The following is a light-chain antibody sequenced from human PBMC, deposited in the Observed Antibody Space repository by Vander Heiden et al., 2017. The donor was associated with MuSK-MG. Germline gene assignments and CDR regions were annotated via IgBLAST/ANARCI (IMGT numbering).Light chain of an antibody. CDR1: QNIKNY. V-gene: IGKV1-39*01. J-gene: IGKJ4*01. CDR2: RAT. Sequence: DIQMTQSPSSLSASVGDRVTITCRAGQNIKNYLNWYQQESGKAPKLLIYRATTLQSGVPSRFSGSGSGTEFTLTISSLQAEDSATYYCHQADYLPETFGGGTKVEI. CDR3: HQADYLPET.